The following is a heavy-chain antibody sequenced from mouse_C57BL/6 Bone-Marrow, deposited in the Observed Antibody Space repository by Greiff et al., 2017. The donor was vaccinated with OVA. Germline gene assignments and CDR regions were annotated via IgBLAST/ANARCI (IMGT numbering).Heavy chain of an antibody. CDR1: GYTFTSYW. CDR3: ASRSFAY. Sequence: QVQLQQPGAELVKPGASVKLSCKASGYTFTSYWMQWVKQRPGQGLEWIGEIDPSDSYTNYNQKFKGKATVTVDTSSSTAYMQLSSLTSEDSAVYYCASRSFAYWGQGTLVTVSA. J-gene: IGHJ3*01. CDR2: IDPSDSYT. V-gene: IGHV1-50*01.